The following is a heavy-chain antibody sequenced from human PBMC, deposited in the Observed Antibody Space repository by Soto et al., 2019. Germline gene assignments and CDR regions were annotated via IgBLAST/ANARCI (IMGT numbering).Heavy chain of an antibody. J-gene: IGHJ6*02. CDR1: GGSFSGYY. Sequence: SETLSLTCAVYGGSFSGYYWSWIRQPPGKGLEWIGEINHSGSTNYNPSLKSRVTISVDTSKNQFSLKLGSVTAADTAVYYCARGFTRYFDWLLTYGMDVWGQGTTVTVSS. CDR2: INHSGST. D-gene: IGHD3-9*01. CDR3: ARGFTRYFDWLLTYGMDV. V-gene: IGHV4-34*01.